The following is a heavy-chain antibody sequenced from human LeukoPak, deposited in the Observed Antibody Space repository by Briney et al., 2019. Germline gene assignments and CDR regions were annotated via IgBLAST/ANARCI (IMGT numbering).Heavy chain of an antibody. J-gene: IGHJ6*02. CDR2: ISAYNGNT. CDR3: AKVIYDNIWGNYPYYYYGMDV. V-gene: IGHV1-18*01. CDR1: GYTFTSYG. Sequence: GASVKVSCKASGYTFTSYGISWVRQAPGQGLEWMGWISAYNGNTNYAQKLQGRVTMTTDTSTSTAYMELRSLRSDDTAVYYCAKVIYDNIWGNYPYYYYGMDVWGQGTTVTVSS. D-gene: IGHD3-16*02.